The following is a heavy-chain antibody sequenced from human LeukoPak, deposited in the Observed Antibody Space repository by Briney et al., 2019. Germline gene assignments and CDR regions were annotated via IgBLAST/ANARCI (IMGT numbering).Heavy chain of an antibody. CDR1: GYSFTNYW. V-gene: IGHV5-51*01. J-gene: IGHJ4*02. CDR3: ARVSYDYIWGIIYYFDY. D-gene: IGHD3-16*01. CDR2: IYPGDSDT. Sequence: GESLKISCKGSGYSFTNYWIGWVRQMPGKGLEWMGIIYPGDSDTRYSPSFQGQVTISADKSISTAYLQWSSLKASDTAMFYCARVSYDYIWGIIYYFDYWGQGPLVTVSS.